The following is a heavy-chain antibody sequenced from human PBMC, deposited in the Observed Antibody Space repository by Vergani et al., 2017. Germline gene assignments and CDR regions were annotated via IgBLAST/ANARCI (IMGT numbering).Heavy chain of an antibody. CDR3: ARWKRMTAMFAWFDP. CDR1: GGSISSGGYY. V-gene: IGHV4-31*03. CDR2: IYYSGST. J-gene: IGHJ5*02. Sequence: QVQLQESGPGLVKPSQTLSLTCTVSGGSISSGGYYWSWIRQHPGKGLEWIGYIYYSGSTYYNPSLKSRVTISVDPSKNQFSLKLSSVTAADTAVYYCARWKRMTAMFAWFDPWGQGTLVTVSS. D-gene: IGHD2-21*02.